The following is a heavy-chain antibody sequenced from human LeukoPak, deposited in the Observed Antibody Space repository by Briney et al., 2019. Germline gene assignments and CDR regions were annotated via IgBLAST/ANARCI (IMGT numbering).Heavy chain of an antibody. CDR3: ARETWIQLWESPFFDY. J-gene: IGHJ4*02. CDR1: GFTFTSYA. Sequence: PGGSLRLSCAASGFTFTSYAMSWVRQAPGKGLEWVSAISGSGGSGGSTYYADSVKGRFTISRDDAKNTLYLQMNSLRAEDTAVYYCARETWIQLWESPFFDYWGQGTLVTVSS. CDR2: ISGSGGSGGST. D-gene: IGHD5-18*01. V-gene: IGHV3-23*01.